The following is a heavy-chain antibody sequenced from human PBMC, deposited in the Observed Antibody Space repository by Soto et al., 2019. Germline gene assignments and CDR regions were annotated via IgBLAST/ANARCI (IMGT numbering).Heavy chain of an antibody. CDR1: GGSVSSGSYY. Sequence: WETLSLTCTVSGGSVSSGSYYWSWIRQPPGKGLEWIGYIYYSGSTNYNPSLKSRVTISVDTSKNQFSLKLSSVTAADTAVYYCARATMAHYFDYWGQGTLVTVSS. CDR2: IYYSGST. D-gene: IGHD3-10*01. V-gene: IGHV4-61*01. CDR3: ARATMAHYFDY. J-gene: IGHJ4*02.